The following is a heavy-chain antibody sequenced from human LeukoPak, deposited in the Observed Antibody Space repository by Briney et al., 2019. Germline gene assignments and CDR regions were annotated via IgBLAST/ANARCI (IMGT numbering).Heavy chain of an antibody. CDR2: INPNSSGT. J-gene: IGHJ4*02. Sequence: AAVRVSCKASGYTFSDYYIHWVRQAPGQGLEWLGWINPNSSGTNYAQKFQGRVTLTVDRAISTAYMELRRLRSDDTALYYCVRDKGGRGATVFDYWGQGTLVTVSS. V-gene: IGHV1-2*02. CDR3: VRDKGGRGATVFDY. CDR1: GYTFSDYY. D-gene: IGHD1-26*01.